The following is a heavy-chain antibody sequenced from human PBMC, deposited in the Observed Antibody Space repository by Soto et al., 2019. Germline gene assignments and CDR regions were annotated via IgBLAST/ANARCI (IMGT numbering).Heavy chain of an antibody. V-gene: IGHV4-34*01. CDR2: INHSGST. CDR3: ARVEQWLVLFDY. J-gene: IGHJ4*02. Sequence: SETLSLTCAVYGGSFSGYYWSRIRQPPGKGLEWIGEINHSGSTNYNPSLKSRVTISVDTSKNQFSLKLSSVTAADTAVYYCARVEQWLVLFDYWGQGTLVTVS. D-gene: IGHD6-19*01. CDR1: GGSFSGYY.